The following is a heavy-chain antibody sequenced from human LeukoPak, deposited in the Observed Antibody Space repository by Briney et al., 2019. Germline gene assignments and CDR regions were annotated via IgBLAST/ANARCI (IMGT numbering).Heavy chain of an antibody. CDR3: ARHRWYPYYFDN. CDR1: AGSISTSNYY. CDR2: IFYSGST. Sequence: PSETLSLTCPVAAGSISTSNYYWGWIRHPPGKGLEWIGNIFYSGSTNYNPSLKSRVTISVDTSKNQFSLKLSSVTAADTAVYYCARHRWYPYYFDNWGQGTLVTVSS. J-gene: IGHJ4*02. V-gene: IGHV4-39*01. D-gene: IGHD6-13*01.